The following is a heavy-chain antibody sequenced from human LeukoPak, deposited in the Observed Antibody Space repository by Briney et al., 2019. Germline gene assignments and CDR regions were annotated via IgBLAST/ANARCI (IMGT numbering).Heavy chain of an antibody. D-gene: IGHD3-3*01. J-gene: IGHJ4*02. V-gene: IGHV3-30*02. Sequence: PGGSLRLSCAASGFTFSSYGMHWVRQAPGKGLEWVAFIRYDGSNKYYADSVKGRFTISRDNSKNTLYLQMNSLRTEDTALYYCAKDRGYDFWSGYFDYWGQGTLVTVSS. CDR3: AKDRGYDFWSGYFDY. CDR2: IRYDGSNK. CDR1: GFTFSSYG.